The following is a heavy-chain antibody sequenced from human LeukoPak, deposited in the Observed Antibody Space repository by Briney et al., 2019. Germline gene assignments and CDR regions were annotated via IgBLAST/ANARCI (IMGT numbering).Heavy chain of an antibody. CDR2: ITGDSDYI. CDR3: ARYGVSSSTSYIDF. CDR1: GFTFSTYA. J-gene: IGHJ4*02. Sequence: KTGGSLRLSCAASGFTFSTYAMNWVRQAPGEGLKWVSCITGDSDYIYYADSVKGRFTISRDNAKNSLYLQMNSLGAEDTAVYYCARYGVSSSTSYIDFWGQGTLVTVSS. D-gene: IGHD2-2*01. V-gene: IGHV3-21*01.